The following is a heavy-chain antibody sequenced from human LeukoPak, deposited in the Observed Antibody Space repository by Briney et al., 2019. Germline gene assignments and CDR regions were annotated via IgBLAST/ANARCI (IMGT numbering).Heavy chain of an antibody. CDR3: AAFRDGYNYFGFPTVLGEV. CDR2: IYYSGST. J-gene: IGHJ3*01. CDR1: GGSISSNSYY. V-gene: IGHV4-39*07. D-gene: IGHD5-24*01. Sequence: SETLSLTCTVSGGSISSNSYYWGWVRQPPGKGLEWIGSIYYSGSTYYNPSLKRRVTISVDTSKNQFSLKLSSLTAADTAVYYCAAFRDGYNYFGFPTVLGEVWGQGTMVTVSS.